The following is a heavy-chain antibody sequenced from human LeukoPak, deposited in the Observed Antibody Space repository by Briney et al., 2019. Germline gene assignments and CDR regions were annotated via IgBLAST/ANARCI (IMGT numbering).Heavy chain of an antibody. CDR1: GGTFSYSA. D-gene: IGHD5-18*01. J-gene: IGHJ4*02. Sequence: ASVKVSCKASGGTFSYSAFSWVRQAPGQGLEWMGGIIPIFGTANYAQKFQGRVTITTDESTSTAYMELSSLRSEDTAVYYCARDRGYSYGQTVSYSFDYWGQGTLVTVSS. CDR3: ARDRGYSYGQTVSYSFDY. V-gene: IGHV1-69*05. CDR2: IIPIFGTA.